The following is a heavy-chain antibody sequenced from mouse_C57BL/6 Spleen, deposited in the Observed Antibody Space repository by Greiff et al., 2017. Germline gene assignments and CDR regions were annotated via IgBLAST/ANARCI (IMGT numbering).Heavy chain of an antibody. J-gene: IGHJ2*01. V-gene: IGHV1-76*01. CDR1: GYTFTDYY. Sequence: QVQLQQSGAELVRPGASVKLSCKASGYTFTDYYINWVKQRPGQGLEWIARIYPGSGNTYYNEKFKGKATLTADKSSSTAYMQLSSLTSEAAAVYFCGRQGEGVDYWGQGTTLTVSS. CDR2: IYPGSGNT. CDR3: GRQGEGVDY.